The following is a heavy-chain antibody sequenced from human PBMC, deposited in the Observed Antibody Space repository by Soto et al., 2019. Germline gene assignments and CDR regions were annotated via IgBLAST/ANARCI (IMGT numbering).Heavy chain of an antibody. D-gene: IGHD1-26*01. CDR1: GFTFSSYA. CDR2: ISDSGGST. CDR3: AKDRVSITPLRTGRVEATGVFGY. V-gene: IGHV3-23*01. J-gene: IGHJ4*02. Sequence: EVQLLESGGGLVQPGGSLRLSCAASGFTFSSYAMSWVRQAPGKGLEWVSAISDSGGSTYYADSVKGRFTISRDNSKNTLYLQMNSLRAEDTAVYYCAKDRVSITPLRTGRVEATGVFGYWGQGTLVTVSS.